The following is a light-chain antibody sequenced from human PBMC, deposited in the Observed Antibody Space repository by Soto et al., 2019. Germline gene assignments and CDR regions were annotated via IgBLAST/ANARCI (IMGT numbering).Light chain of an antibody. CDR1: RTLFYSANNKNY. V-gene: IGKV4-1*01. Sequence: IVMTQSPDSLAVSLGERATISCEPSRTLFYSANNKNYLAWYQHRAGQPPKLLLYWASTLESGVPDRFNGSRSATDFTLTINNLQPEDAAVYYCQQYYGTPYTFGQGTKLEI. CDR2: WAS. J-gene: IGKJ2*01. CDR3: QQYYGTPYT.